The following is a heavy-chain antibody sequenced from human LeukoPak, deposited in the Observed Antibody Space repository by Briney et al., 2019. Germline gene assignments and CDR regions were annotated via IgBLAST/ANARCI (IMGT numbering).Heavy chain of an antibody. CDR2: IIPIFGTA. V-gene: IGHV1-69*13. CDR1: GGTFSSYA. Sequence: ASVKVSCKASGGTFSSYAISWVRQAPGQGLEWMGGIIPIFGTANYAQKSQGRVTITADESTSTAYMELSSLRSEDTAVYYCAGDIGPLGELFWGQGTLVTVSS. J-gene: IGHJ4*02. D-gene: IGHD3-10*01. CDR3: AGDIGPLGELF.